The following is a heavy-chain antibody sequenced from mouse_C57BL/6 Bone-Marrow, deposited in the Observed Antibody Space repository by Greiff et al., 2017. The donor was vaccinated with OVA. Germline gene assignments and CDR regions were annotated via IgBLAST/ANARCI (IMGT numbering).Heavy chain of an antibody. CDR3: ARKTYGKLRAYAMDY. Sequence: QVTLKESGPGILQSSQTLSLTCSFSGFSLSTSGMGVSWIRQPSGKGLEWLAHIYWDDDKRYNPSLKSRLTISKDTSRNQVFLKITSVDTADTATYYCARKTYGKLRAYAMDYWGQGTSVTVSS. CDR1: GFSLSTSGMG. J-gene: IGHJ4*01. D-gene: IGHD1-1*01. CDR2: IYWDDDK. V-gene: IGHV8-12*01.